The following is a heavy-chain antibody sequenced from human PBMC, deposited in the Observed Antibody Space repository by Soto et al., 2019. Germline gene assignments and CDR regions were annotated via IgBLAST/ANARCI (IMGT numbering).Heavy chain of an antibody. Sequence: GGSLRLSCAASGFTFSSYAMHWVRQAPGKGLEWVAVISYDGSNKYYADSVKGRFTISRDNSKNTLYLQMNSLRAEDTAVYYCARDELRFWSLTDYWGQGTLVTVSS. CDR1: GFTFSSYA. CDR3: ARDELRFWSLTDY. V-gene: IGHV3-30-3*01. CDR2: ISYDGSNK. D-gene: IGHD3-3*01. J-gene: IGHJ4*02.